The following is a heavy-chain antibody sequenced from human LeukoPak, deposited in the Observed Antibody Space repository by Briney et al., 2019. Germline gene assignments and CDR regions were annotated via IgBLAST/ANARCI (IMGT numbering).Heavy chain of an antibody. CDR1: GCSISGYY. J-gene: IGHJ4*02. V-gene: IGHV4-59*01. D-gene: IGHD2-15*01. CDR2: IYYSGST. CDR3: ARGGLRTFDY. Sequence: PSETLSLTCTVSGCSISGYYWSWIRQPPGKGLEWIGYIYYSGSTSYNPSLKSRVTISVDTSKNQFSLKLSSVTAADTAVYYCARGGLRTFDYWGQGTLVTVSS.